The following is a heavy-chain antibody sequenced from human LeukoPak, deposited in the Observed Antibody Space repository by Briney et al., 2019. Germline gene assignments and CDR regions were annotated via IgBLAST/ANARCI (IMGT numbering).Heavy chain of an antibody. D-gene: IGHD3-22*01. J-gene: IGHJ5*02. CDR3: ARDMPNYYDSSGNRWFDP. CDR1: GYSISSGYY. CDR2: IDHSGST. Sequence: SETLSLTCTVSGYSISSGYYWGWIRQPPGKGLEWIGSIDHSGSTYYNPSLKSRVTMSVDTSKNQFSLKLSSVTAADTAVYYCARDMPNYYDSSGNRWFDPWGQGTLVTVSS. V-gene: IGHV4-38-2*02.